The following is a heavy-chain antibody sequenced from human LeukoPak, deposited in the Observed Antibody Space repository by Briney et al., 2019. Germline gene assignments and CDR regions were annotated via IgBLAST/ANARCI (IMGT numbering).Heavy chain of an antibody. D-gene: IGHD6-13*01. Sequence: GGSLSLSCTASGFTLSSYDMHWVRQAPGKGLEWVANTWYDGSNKKYADSVKGRFTISRDNSKNTLFLQMNSLRGEDTAVYYCARHGRRAGLDYWGQGTLVTVSS. CDR2: TWYDGSNK. CDR1: GFTLSSYD. V-gene: IGHV3-33*01. J-gene: IGHJ4*02. CDR3: ARHGRRAGLDY.